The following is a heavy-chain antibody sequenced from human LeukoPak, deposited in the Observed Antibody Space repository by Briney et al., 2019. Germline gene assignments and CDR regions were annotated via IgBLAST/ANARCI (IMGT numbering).Heavy chain of an antibody. CDR1: GFTFSDYY. J-gene: IGHJ4*02. CDR3: VRTGVLWWGRRVCYFDY. V-gene: IGHV3-11*04. D-gene: IGHD2-21*01. Sequence: PGGSLRLSCAASGFTFSDYYMSWIRQAPGKGLEWISYVSPRSNTIYYADSVKGRFTISRDNAKNSLYLQLNSLRAEDTAVYYCVRTGVLWWGRRVCYFDYWGQGTLVTVSS. CDR2: VSPRSNTI.